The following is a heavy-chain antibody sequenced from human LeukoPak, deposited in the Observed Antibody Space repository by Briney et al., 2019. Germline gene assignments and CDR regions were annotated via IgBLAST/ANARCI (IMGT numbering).Heavy chain of an antibody. D-gene: IGHD1-26*01. V-gene: IGHV1-2*02. CDR3: ATIVGTPGDY. J-gene: IGHJ4*02. CDR1: GYTFTSYD. Sequence: ASVKVSCKASGYTFTSYDINWVRQAPGQGLEWMGWINPNSGGTNYAQKFQGRVTMTRDTSISTAYMELSRLRSDDTALYYCATIVGTPGDYWGQGTLVTVSS. CDR2: INPNSGGT.